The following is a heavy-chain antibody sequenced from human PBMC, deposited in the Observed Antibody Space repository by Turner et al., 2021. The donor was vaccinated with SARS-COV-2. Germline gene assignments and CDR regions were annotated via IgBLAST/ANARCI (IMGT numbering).Heavy chain of an antibody. CDR3: AKSIYPYSSSWYYFDY. Sequence: QVQLVESGGGVVQPGRSLRLSCAASGFTFSSYGMHWVRQAPGKGLEGVAVISYDGSNKYYADSVKGRFTISRDNSKNTLYLQMNSLRAEDTAVYYCAKSIYPYSSSWYYFDYWGQGTLVTVSS. CDR1: GFTFSSYG. CDR2: ISYDGSNK. J-gene: IGHJ4*02. D-gene: IGHD6-13*01. V-gene: IGHV3-30*18.